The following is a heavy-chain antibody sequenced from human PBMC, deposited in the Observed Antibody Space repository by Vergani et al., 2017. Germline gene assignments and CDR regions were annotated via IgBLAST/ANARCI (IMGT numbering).Heavy chain of an antibody. J-gene: IGHJ6*03. Sequence: QVQLVQSGAEVKKPGSSVKVSCKASGGTFSSYAISWVRQAPGQGLEWMGRISAYNGNTNYAQKLQGRVTMTTDTSTSTAYMELRSLRSDDTAVYYCARIILVVPAHHPRSPYYYYMDVWGKGTTVTVSS. CDR3: ARIILVVPAHHPRSPYYYYMDV. CDR1: GGTFSSYA. D-gene: IGHD2-2*01. V-gene: IGHV1-18*01. CDR2: ISAYNGNT.